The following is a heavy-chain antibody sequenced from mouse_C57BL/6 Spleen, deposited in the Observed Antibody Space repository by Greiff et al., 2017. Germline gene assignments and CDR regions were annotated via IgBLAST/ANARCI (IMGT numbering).Heavy chain of an antibody. CDR3: ARWPNYYGSSYEYFDV. J-gene: IGHJ1*03. Sequence: QVQLKQPGTELVKPGASVKLSCKASGYTFTSYWMHWVKQRPGQGLEWIGNINPSNGGTNYNEKFKSKATLTVDKSSSTAYMQLSSLTSEDSAVYYCARWPNYYGSSYEYFDVWGTGTTVTVSS. CDR2: INPSNGGT. D-gene: IGHD1-1*01. V-gene: IGHV1-53*01. CDR1: GYTFTSYW.